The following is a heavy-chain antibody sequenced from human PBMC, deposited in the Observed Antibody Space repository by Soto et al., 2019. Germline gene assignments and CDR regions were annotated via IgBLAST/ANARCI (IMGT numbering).Heavy chain of an antibody. J-gene: IGHJ4*02. D-gene: IGHD3-16*01. CDR1: GFTFSSYG. CDR3: ASSLAEGEFDY. CDR2: IWYDGSNK. Sequence: QVQLVESGGGVVQPGRSLRLSCAASGFTFSSYGMHWVRQAPGKGLEWVAVIWYDGSNKYYADSVKGRFTISRDNSKNTLYLQMNSLRAEDTAVYYCASSLAEGEFDYWGQGTPVTVSS. V-gene: IGHV3-33*01.